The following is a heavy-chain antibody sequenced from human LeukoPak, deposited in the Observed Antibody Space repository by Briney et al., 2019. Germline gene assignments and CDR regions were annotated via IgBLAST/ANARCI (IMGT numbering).Heavy chain of an antibody. CDR3: ASEGTQQLVPDY. Sequence: ASVKVSCKASGYTFTGYYMHWVRQAPGQGLEWMGITNPSGGSTSYAQKFQGRVTMTRDTSTSTVYMELGSLRSEDTAVYYCASEGTQQLVPDYWGQGTLVTVSS. CDR2: TNPSGGST. J-gene: IGHJ4*02. D-gene: IGHD6-13*01. V-gene: IGHV1-46*01. CDR1: GYTFTGYY.